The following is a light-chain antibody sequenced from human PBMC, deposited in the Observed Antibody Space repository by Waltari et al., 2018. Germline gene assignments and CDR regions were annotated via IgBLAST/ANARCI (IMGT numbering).Light chain of an antibody. CDR2: SSS. CDR3: QNFEDSPVT. V-gene: IGKV3-20*01. Sequence: APRLLLYSSSYRATGIPDRFSGSGSGTDFTLIIDRLQPEDFAVYYCQNFEDSPVTFGGGTRVEIK. J-gene: IGKJ4*01.